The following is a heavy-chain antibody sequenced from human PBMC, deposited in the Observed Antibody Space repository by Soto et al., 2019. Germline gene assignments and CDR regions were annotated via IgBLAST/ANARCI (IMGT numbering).Heavy chain of an antibody. CDR1: VFSLTTSGVG. V-gene: IGHV2-5*02. D-gene: IGHD3-3*01. J-gene: IGHJ4*02. Sequence: QITLNESGPTVVKPTETLTLTCTFSVFSLTTSGVGVGWVRQSPGKAPEWLAFIYWDDDKRYSTSLKSRLTITKDTSKTQVVLTMAIVDPADTATYYCAHRVRAVFGLVTTTAIYFDFWGQGTPVVVS. CDR3: AHRVRAVFGLVTTTAIYFDF. CDR2: IYWDDDK.